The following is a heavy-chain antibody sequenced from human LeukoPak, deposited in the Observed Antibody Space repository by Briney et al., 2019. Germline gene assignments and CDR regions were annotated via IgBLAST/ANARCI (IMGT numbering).Heavy chain of an antibody. D-gene: IGHD3-10*01. V-gene: IGHV1-8*03. CDR1: GYTFTSYD. CDR2: MNPNGGNT. CDR3: ARVQGGDWFDP. Sequence: ASVKLSCKASGYTFTSYDINWVRQATGQGLEWMGWMNPNGGNTGYAQKFQGRVTITRNTSISTAYMELSSLRSEDTAVYYCARVQGGDWFDPWGQGTLVTVSS. J-gene: IGHJ5*02.